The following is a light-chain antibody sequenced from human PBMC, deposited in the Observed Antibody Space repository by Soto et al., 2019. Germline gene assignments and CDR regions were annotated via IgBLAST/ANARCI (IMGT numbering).Light chain of an antibody. V-gene: IGKV3-15*01. J-gene: IGKJ1*01. CDR2: GAS. CDR3: QQYNNWPRT. CDR1: QSVSSN. Sequence: EIVMTQSPATLSVSPGERATLSCRASQSVSSNLAWYQQKPGQAPRLLIYGASTRATGIPARFSGSGSGTEFTLTISSLQSEDFAVYYCQQYNNWPRTFGQGTKADI.